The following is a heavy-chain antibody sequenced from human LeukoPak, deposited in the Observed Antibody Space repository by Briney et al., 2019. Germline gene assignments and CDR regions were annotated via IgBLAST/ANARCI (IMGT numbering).Heavy chain of an antibody. D-gene: IGHD5-24*01. Sequence: VKPGGSLRLSCAASGFTFSSYSMNWVRQAPGKGLEWVSSISSSTSYINYADSVKGRFTISRDNAKNSLYLQMNSLRAEDTAVYYCAKSTQPLLEIVDYWGQGTLVTVSS. J-gene: IGHJ4*02. CDR2: ISSSTSYI. V-gene: IGHV3-21*01. CDR3: AKSTQPLLEIVDY. CDR1: GFTFSSYS.